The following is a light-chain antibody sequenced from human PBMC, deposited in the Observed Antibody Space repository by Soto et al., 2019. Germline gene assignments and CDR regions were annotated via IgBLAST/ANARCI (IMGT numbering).Light chain of an antibody. CDR3: QSSDGNSMV. CDR1: SGSIASGY. V-gene: IGLV6-57*02. Sequence: NFMLTQPHSVSESPGKTVTISYTGTSGSIASGYVQWYQQRPGSAPTTLIYEDDQRPAGVPDRFSGSIDTSSNSASLIISGLRTEDEADYYCQSSDGNSMVFGGGTKVTVL. J-gene: IGLJ2*01. CDR2: EDD.